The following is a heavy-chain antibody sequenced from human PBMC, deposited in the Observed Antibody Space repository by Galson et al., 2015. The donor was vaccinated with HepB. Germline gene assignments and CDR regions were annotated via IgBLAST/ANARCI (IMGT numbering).Heavy chain of an antibody. CDR1: GGTFSSYA. D-gene: IGHD1-26*01. Sequence: SVKVSCKASGGTFSSYAISWVRQAPGQGLEWMGGIIPIFGTANYAQKFQGRVTITADESTSTAYMELSSLRSEDTAVYYCARDYPPTSGGSYWAGDYYYGMDVWGQGTTVTVSS. CDR3: ARDYPPTSGGSYWAGDYYYGMDV. CDR2: IIPIFGTA. J-gene: IGHJ6*02. V-gene: IGHV1-69*13.